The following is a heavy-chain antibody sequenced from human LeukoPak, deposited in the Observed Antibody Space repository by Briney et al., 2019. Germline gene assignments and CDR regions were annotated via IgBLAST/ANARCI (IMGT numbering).Heavy chain of an antibody. CDR3: ARHVRGYSGYDSINFFDY. CDR2: IFYSGST. V-gene: IGHV4-59*01. D-gene: IGHD5-12*01. Sequence: PSETLSLTCTVSGGXISSYYCSWIRQPPGKGLEWIGYIFYSGSTDYNPSLKSRVSISVGTSKNQFSLNLSSVTAADTAMYYCARHVRGYSGYDSINFFDYWGQGTLVTVSS. J-gene: IGHJ4*02. CDR1: GGXISSYY.